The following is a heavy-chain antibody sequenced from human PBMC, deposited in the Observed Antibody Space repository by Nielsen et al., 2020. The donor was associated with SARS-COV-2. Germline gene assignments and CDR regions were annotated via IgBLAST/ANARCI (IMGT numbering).Heavy chain of an antibody. Sequence: GESLKISCAASGFTFSSNWMHWVRQAPGKGLVWVSRINSDGSSTSYADSVKGQFTISRDNAKNTLYLQMNSLRAEDTAVYYCARDLAMVRGEGWFDPWGQGTLVTVSS. J-gene: IGHJ5*02. CDR2: INSDGSST. CDR1: GFTFSSNW. V-gene: IGHV3-74*01. CDR3: ARDLAMVRGEGWFDP. D-gene: IGHD3-10*01.